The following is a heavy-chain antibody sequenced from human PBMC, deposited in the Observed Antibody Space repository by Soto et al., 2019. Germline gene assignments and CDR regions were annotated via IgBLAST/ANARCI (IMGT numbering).Heavy chain of an antibody. V-gene: IGHV3-23*01. J-gene: IGHJ4*02. CDR2: IINSGGST. D-gene: IGHD1-26*01. Sequence: GGSLRLSCAASGFTSSIYAMSWVRQAPGKGLEWVSSIINSGGSTFYADSVKGRFTISRDNSRDTLYLQMNSLRSEDTAVYYCAKEQGGGARSGSYHYFEYWGQGALVTVSS. CDR1: GFTSSIYA. CDR3: AKEQGGGARSGSYHYFEY.